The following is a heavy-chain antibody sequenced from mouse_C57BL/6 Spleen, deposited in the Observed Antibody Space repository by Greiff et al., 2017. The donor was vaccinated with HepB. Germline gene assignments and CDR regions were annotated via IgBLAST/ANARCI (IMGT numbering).Heavy chain of an antibody. D-gene: IGHD1-1*01. J-gene: IGHJ4*01. CDR3: ARERGYYGSRNAMDY. CDR1: GFTFSSYA. Sequence: EVQLVESGGGLVKPGGSLKLSCAASGFTFSSYAMSWVRQTPEKRLEWVATISDGGSYTYYPDNVKGRFTISRDNAKNNLYLQMSHLKSEDTAMYYCARERGYYGSRNAMDYWGQGTSVTVSS. V-gene: IGHV5-4*01. CDR2: ISDGGSYT.